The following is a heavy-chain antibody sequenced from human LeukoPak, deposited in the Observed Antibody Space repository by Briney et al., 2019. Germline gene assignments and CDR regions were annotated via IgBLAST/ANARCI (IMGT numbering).Heavy chain of an antibody. CDR3: AKGSAAARPYYFDF. J-gene: IGHJ4*02. D-gene: IGHD6-6*01. V-gene: IGHV3-23*01. CDR2: ITDSGGDT. CDR1: GFTFSHYA. Sequence: GGSLRLSCAASGFTFSHYAMGWVRQAPGEGLEWISAITDSGGDTYYADSVKGRFTTSRDNSKSTLDLQMNSLRVEDTAVYYCAKGSAAARPYYFDFWGQGTLVTVSS.